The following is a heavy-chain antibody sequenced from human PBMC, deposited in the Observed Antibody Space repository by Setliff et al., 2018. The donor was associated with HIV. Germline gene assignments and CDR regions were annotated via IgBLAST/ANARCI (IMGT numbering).Heavy chain of an antibody. Sequence: PSETLSLTCAVYGGSFSGHSWTWIRQPPGKGLEWIGTVYYDASTIYTPSLKSRVTISVDTSKNQFSLKLSSVTAADTAVYYCARHGVLWVGAGYNWFDPWGQGTLVTVSS. J-gene: IGHJ5*02. CDR1: GGSFSGHS. V-gene: IGHV4-59*08. CDR2: VYYDAST. CDR3: ARHGVLWVGAGYNWFDP. D-gene: IGHD3-10*01.